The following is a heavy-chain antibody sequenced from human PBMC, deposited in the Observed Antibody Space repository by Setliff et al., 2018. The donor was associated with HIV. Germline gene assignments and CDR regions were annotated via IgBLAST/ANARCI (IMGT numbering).Heavy chain of an antibody. D-gene: IGHD3-10*01. CDR2: IYYSGSS. CDR1: GGSISSYY. CDR3: ARQRYYGSGVTGYYYCMDV. J-gene: IGHJ6*03. Sequence: PSETLSLTCTVSGGSISSYYWTWIRQPPGKGLEWVGYIYYSGSSNYNPSLKSRVTLSVDTSKNQFSLKLSSVTAADTAVYYCARQRYYGSGVTGYYYCMDVWGKGTTVT. V-gene: IGHV4-59*08.